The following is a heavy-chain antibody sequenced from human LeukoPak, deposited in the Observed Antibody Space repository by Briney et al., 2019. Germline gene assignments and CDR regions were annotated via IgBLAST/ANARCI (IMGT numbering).Heavy chain of an antibody. V-gene: IGHV1-18*04. D-gene: IGHD6-13*01. CDR2: INTYNGNT. CDR3: ARDSGRIAAAGSRDY. CDR1: GYTFSTYG. Sequence: ASVKVSCKSSGYTFSTYGISWVRQAPGRGLERMGWINTYNGNTKYTQKFQGRVTMTTDTSTSTAYMELRSLRSDDTAVYYCARDSGRIAAAGSRDYWGQGTLVTVSS. J-gene: IGHJ4*02.